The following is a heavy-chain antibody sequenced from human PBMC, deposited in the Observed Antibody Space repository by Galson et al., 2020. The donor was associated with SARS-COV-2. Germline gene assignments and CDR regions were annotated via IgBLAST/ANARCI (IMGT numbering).Heavy chain of an antibody. D-gene: IGHD6-19*01. Sequence: GGSLRLSCAASGFTFSSYAMTWVRQPPGKGLEWVSAISGGGDSTYYADSVKGRFTISRDNSKNTLYVQMNSLRADDTAVYYCAKERTTRIAVPDMGSDYWGQGTLVTVSS. V-gene: IGHV3-23*01. CDR1: GFTFSSYA. CDR3: AKERTTRIAVPDMGSDY. J-gene: IGHJ4*02. CDR2: ISGGGDST.